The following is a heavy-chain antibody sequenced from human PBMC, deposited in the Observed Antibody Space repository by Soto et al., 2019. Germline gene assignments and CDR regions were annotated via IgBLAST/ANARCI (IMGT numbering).Heavy chain of an antibody. Sequence: QVQLQQWGAGLLKPSETLSLTCAVYGGSFSGYYWSWIRQPPGKGLEWIGEINHSGSTNYNPSLKSRVTISVDTSKNQFSLKLSSVTAADTAVYYCARYKVGATDYWGQGTLVTVSS. J-gene: IGHJ4*02. CDR2: INHSGST. D-gene: IGHD1-26*01. V-gene: IGHV4-34*01. CDR1: GGSFSGYY. CDR3: ARYKVGATDY.